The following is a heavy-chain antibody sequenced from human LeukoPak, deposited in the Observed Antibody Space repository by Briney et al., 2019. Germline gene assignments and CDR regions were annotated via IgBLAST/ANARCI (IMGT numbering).Heavy chain of an antibody. D-gene: IGHD3-16*01. J-gene: IGHJ5*02. CDR1: GYTFTDYY. Sequence: ASVKVSCKASGYTFTDYYIHWVRQAPGQGLEWMGWINPNSGGTNYAQKFQGRVTMTRDTSINTAYMDVRSLTSDDTAVYYCARRIVITLGGLSNNWFDPWGQGTLVTVSS. CDR3: ARRIVITLGGLSNNWFDP. V-gene: IGHV1-2*02. CDR2: INPNSGGT.